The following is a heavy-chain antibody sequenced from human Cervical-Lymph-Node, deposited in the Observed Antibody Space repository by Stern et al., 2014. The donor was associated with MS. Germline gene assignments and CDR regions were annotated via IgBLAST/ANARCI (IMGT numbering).Heavy chain of an antibody. CDR2: IYYSGST. V-gene: IGHV4-39*01. J-gene: IGHJ5*02. Sequence: QLQLQESGPGLVKPSETLSLTCTVSGGSISSSSYYWGWIRQPPGKGLEWLGSIYYSGSTYYNPSLKSRLTIPVDTSKTHFSLKLSSVTAADTAVYYCARHPPYSSSPNWFDPWGQGTLVTVSS. CDR3: ARHPPYSSSPNWFDP. CDR1: GGSISSSSYY. D-gene: IGHD6-6*01.